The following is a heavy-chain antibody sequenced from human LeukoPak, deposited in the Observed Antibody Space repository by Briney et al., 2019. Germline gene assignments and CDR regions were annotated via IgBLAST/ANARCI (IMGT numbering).Heavy chain of an antibody. CDR2: IYDSGST. V-gene: IGHV4-59*08. CDR1: GGSISSYY. Sequence: PSETLSPTCTVSGGSISSYYWSWIRQPPGRGLEWIGYIYDSGSTNYNPSLKSRVTISVDTSKNQFSLKLSSVSVADTAVYYCARLDLWPNALGIWGQGTRVTVSS. J-gene: IGHJ3*02. CDR3: ARLDLWPNALGI. D-gene: IGHD3-10*01.